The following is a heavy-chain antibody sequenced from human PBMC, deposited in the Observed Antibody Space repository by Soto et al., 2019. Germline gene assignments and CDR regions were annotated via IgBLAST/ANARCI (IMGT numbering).Heavy chain of an antibody. CDR3: AAVIAAFPPYIAAAGTFDY. J-gene: IGHJ4*02. V-gene: IGHV1-58*01. Sequence: GASVKVSCKASGFTFTSSAVQWVRQARGQRLEWIGWIVVGSGNTNYAQKFQERVTITRDMSTSTAYMELSSLRSEDMAVYYCAAVIAAFPPYIAAAGTFDYWGQGTLVTVSS. CDR1: GFTFTSSA. CDR2: IVVGSGNT. D-gene: IGHD6-13*01.